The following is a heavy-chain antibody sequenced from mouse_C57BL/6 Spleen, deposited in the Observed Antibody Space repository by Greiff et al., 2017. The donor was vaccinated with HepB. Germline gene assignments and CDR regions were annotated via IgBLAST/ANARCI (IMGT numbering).Heavy chain of an antibody. Sequence: EVKVVESGGGLVKPGGSLKLSCAASGFTFSSYAMSWVRQTPEKRLEWVATISDGGSYTYYPDNVKGRFTISRANAKNNLYLQMSHLKSEDTAMYYCARAVTGFDYWGQGTTLTVSS. V-gene: IGHV5-4*03. CDR2: ISDGGSYT. J-gene: IGHJ2*01. CDR3: ARAVTGFDY. D-gene: IGHD4-1*01. CDR1: GFTFSSYA.